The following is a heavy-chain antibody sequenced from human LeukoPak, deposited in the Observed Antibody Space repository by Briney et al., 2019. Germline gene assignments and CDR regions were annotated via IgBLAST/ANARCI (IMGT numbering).Heavy chain of an antibody. V-gene: IGHV4-59*01. D-gene: IGHD2-2*01. CDR1: GGSISSYY. Sequence: SETLSLTCTVSGGSISSYYWSWIRQPPGKGLEWIGYIYYSGSTNYNPSLKSRVTISIDTSKNQFSLKLNSVTAADTAVYYCAGDDYQRHFDFWGQGTLVTVSS. CDR2: IYYSGST. J-gene: IGHJ4*02. CDR3: AGDDYQRHFDF.